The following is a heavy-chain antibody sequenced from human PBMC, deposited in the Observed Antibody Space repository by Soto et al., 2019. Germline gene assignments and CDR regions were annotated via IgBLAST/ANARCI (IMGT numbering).Heavy chain of an antibody. J-gene: IGHJ6*02. CDR1: GGTYSSYA. Sequence: QVQLVQSGAEVKKPGASVKVSCKASGGTYSSYAFSWVRQAPGQGLEWMADIIPLLGTANYAQKFQGRVTITVEESTSTAYMELSSLRSEDTAVYYCASGNVATFGGVTVYYNYGMDVWGQGTTVTVSS. V-gene: IGHV1-69*01. CDR3: ASGNVATFGGVTVYYNYGMDV. D-gene: IGHD3-16*01. CDR2: IIPLLGTA.